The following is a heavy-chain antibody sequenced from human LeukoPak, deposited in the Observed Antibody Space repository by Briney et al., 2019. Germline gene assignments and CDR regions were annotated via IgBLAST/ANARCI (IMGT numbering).Heavy chain of an antibody. CDR2: ISSTSPYI. CDR1: GFTFSTYN. D-gene: IGHD4-17*01. CDR3: ARDDFGDSIDY. Sequence: PGGSLRLSCAASGFTFSTYNMNWVRQAPGKGLEWVSSISSTSPYICYADSVKGRFTISRDNAKDSLYLQMNSLRADDTAVYFCARDDFGDSIDYWGQGTLVTVSS. V-gene: IGHV3-21*01. J-gene: IGHJ4*02.